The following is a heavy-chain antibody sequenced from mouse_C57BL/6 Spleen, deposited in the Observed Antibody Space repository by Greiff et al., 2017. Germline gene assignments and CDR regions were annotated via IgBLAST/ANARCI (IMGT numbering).Heavy chain of an antibody. Sequence: VKLVESGAELVKPGASVKISCKASGYAFSSYWMNWVKQRPGKGLEWIGQIYPGDGDTNYNGKFKGKATLTADKSSSTAYMQLSSLTSEDSAVYFCAREGKLAGFDYWGQGTTLTVSS. CDR2: IYPGDGDT. CDR1: GYAFSSYW. J-gene: IGHJ2*01. V-gene: IGHV1-80*01. CDR3: AREGKLAGFDY. D-gene: IGHD4-1*01.